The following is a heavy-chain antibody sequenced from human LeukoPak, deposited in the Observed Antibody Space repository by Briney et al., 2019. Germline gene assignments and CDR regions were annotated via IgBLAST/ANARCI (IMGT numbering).Heavy chain of an antibody. CDR2: IRYDGSNK. J-gene: IGHJ4*02. CDR3: AKRIQLWSYEYYFDY. CDR1: GFTFSSYG. Sequence: GGSLRLSCAASGFTFSSYGMHWVRQAPGKGLEWVAFIRYDGSNKYYADSVKGRFTISRDNSKNTLYLQMNSLRAEDTAVYYCAKRIQLWSYEYYFDYWGQGTLVTVSS. V-gene: IGHV3-30*02. D-gene: IGHD5-18*01.